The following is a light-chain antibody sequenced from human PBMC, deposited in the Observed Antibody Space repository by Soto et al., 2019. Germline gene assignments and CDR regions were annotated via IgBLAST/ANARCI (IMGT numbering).Light chain of an antibody. V-gene: IGKV3-20*01. J-gene: IGKJ1*01. CDR3: QEYGKSRGR. Sequence: IVLTQYPGTLSLSPGDRATLSCRASQNVSTSYLAWYQQKPGQAPRLLIHGASSRATGIPDRFNGNGSGTDFTLTICGVEPEDFALYYCQEYGKSRGRFAEGTKVDIK. CDR1: QNVSTSY. CDR2: GAS.